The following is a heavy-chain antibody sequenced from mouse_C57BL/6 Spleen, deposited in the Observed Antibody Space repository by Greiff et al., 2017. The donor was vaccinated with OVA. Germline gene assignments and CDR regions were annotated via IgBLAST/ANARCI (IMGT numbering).Heavy chain of an antibody. J-gene: IGHJ3*01. Sequence: QVQLQQSGAELVRPGASVKMSCKASGYTFTSYNMHWVKQTPRQGLEWIGAIYPGNGDTSYNQMFKGKATLTVDKSSSTAYMQLSSMTSEDSAGYFWARSGFITTVVAEEWVAYWGQGTLVTVSA. D-gene: IGHD1-1*01. CDR3: ARSGFITTVVAEEWVAY. CDR1: GYTFTSYN. V-gene: IGHV1-12*01. CDR2: IYPGNGDT.